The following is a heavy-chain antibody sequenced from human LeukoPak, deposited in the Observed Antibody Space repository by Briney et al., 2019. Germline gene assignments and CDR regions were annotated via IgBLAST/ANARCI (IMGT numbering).Heavy chain of an antibody. J-gene: IGHJ4*02. V-gene: IGHV3-66*01. CDR3: ARSAGIAATIVLGY. Sequence: PGGSLRLSCAASGFTFSKYAMSWVRQAPGKGLEWVSIIYSGGSTSYADSVKGRFTISRDISKNTLYLQMSSLRAEDTAVYYCARSAGIAATIVLGYWGQGTLVTVSS. CDR1: GFTFSKYA. D-gene: IGHD5-12*01. CDR2: IYSGGST.